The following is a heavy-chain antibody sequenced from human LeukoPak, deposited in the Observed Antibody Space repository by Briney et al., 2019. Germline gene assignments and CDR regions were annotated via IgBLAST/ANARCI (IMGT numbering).Heavy chain of an antibody. Sequence: GGSLRLSCAASGFTFSNAWMSWVRQAPGKGLEWVGRIKRKTDGGTTDYAAPVKGRFTISRDDSKNTLYLQMNSLKPEDTAVYYCTTGAGYYLYYYYGMDVWGKGTTVTVSS. CDR2: IKRKTDGGTT. D-gene: IGHD3-3*01. CDR1: GFTFSNAW. V-gene: IGHV3-15*01. CDR3: TTGAGYYLYYYYGMDV. J-gene: IGHJ6*04.